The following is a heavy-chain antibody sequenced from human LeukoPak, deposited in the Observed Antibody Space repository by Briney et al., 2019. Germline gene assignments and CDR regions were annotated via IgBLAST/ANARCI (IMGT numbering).Heavy chain of an antibody. J-gene: IGHJ3*02. Sequence: GGSLRLSCAASGFIFSEYAMSWVRQAPGKGLEWVASIRQDGSEKHYVDSVEGRFTISRDNAKNSLHLQMNSLRAEDTAVYYCAKGSSRPPNAFDIWGQGTLVTVSS. CDR3: AKGSSRPPNAFDI. V-gene: IGHV3-7*01. CDR2: IRQDGSEK. D-gene: IGHD6-6*01. CDR1: GFIFSEYA.